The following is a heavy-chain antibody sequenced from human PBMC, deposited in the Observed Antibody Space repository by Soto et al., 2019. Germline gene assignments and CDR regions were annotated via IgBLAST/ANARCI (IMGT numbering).Heavy chain of an antibody. CDR1: GLSLSNAKVG. Sequence: QVTLKESGPVLVKPTETLTLTCSVSGLSLSNAKVGVSWIRQPPGKALEWLAHIFSNDDKSYSTSLDRRLTISKDTSKSQVVLTITNLDPLNSGTYCSALIKDCSITDCFFASFDPWGQGTLVTVPS. D-gene: IGHD2-2*01. CDR3: ALIKDCSITDCFFASFDP. J-gene: IGHJ5*02. CDR2: IFSNDDK. V-gene: IGHV2-26*01.